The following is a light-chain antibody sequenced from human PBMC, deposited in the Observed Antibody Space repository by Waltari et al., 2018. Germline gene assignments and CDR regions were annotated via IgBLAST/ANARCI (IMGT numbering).Light chain of an antibody. CDR1: QSVGSS. CDR2: GAS. CDR3: QHYVRLPET. V-gene: IGKV3-20*01. Sequence: IVLTQHPATLSLSPGERASLTCRASQSVGSSLAWYQHKRGQAPRLLIYGASSRATGLPARFSGSGSGTDFSLTISRLEPEDFAVYYCQHYVRLPETFGQGTDVEIK. J-gene: IGKJ1*01.